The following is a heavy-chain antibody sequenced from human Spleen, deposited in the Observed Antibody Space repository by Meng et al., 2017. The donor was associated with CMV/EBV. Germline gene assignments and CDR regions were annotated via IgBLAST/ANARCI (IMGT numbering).Heavy chain of an antibody. CDR1: GFTFSNYG. CDR2: ISNAADST. Sequence: GGSLRLSCAGSGFTFSNYGMSWVRQAPGKGLEWVSTISNAADSTFYADSVQGRFTISRDNSKNTLYLQMNILRAEDMAVYYCAKVVTINWFDPWGQGTLVTVSS. D-gene: IGHD2-21*02. CDR3: AKVVTINWFDP. J-gene: IGHJ5*02. V-gene: IGHV3-23*01.